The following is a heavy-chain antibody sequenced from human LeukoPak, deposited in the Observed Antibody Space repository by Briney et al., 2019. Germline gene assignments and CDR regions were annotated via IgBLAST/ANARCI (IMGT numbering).Heavy chain of an antibody. CDR3: ARGTYYDILTGYFPDAFDI. CDR1: GGTFSSYA. D-gene: IGHD3-9*01. Sequence: SVKVSCKASGGTFSSYAISWVRQAPGQGLEWMGGIIPIFGTANYAQKFQGRVTITADESTSTAYMELSRLRSDDTAVYYCARGTYYDILTGYFPDAFDIWGQGTMVTVSS. J-gene: IGHJ3*02. V-gene: IGHV1-69*13. CDR2: IIPIFGTA.